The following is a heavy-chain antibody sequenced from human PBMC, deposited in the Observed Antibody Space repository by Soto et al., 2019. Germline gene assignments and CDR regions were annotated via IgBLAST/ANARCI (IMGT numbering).Heavy chain of an antibody. J-gene: IGHJ5*02. CDR3: ARESNYYDSLNWFDP. CDR2: ISGGGAST. D-gene: IGHD3-22*01. V-gene: IGHV3-23*01. Sequence: PGGSLRLSCAASGFSFSTYAMSWVRQAPGKGLEWVAGISGGGASTYYADSVKGRFTISRDNSKNSLYLQMNSLRDEDTAVYYCARESNYYDSLNWFDPWGQGTLVTVSS. CDR1: GFSFSTYA.